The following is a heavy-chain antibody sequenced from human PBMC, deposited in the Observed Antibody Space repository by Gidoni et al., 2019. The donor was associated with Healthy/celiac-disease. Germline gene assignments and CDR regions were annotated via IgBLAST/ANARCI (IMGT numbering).Heavy chain of an antibody. CDR3: ARHSTADGDYGY. D-gene: IGHD4-17*01. J-gene: IGHJ4*02. Sequence: EVQPGQFGAGGEKPGGSLKIPRKGFGYRFTSYWIGWVRQMPGKGLEWMGIIYPGDSDTRYSPSFQGQVTISADKSISTAYLQWSSLKASDTAMYYCARHSTADGDYGYWGQGTLVTVSS. V-gene: IGHV5-51*01. CDR1: GYRFTSYW. CDR2: IYPGDSDT.